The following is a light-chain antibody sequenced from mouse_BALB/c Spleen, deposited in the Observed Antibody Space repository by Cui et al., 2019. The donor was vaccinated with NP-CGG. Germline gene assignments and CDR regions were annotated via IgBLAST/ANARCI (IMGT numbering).Light chain of an antibody. Sequence: QAVVTQESALTTSPGETVTLTCRSSTGAVITSNDDKWDQEKRDHVVTGIRGGINNRAPGVPARFSGSLIGDKAALTITGAQTEDEAIYFCALWYSNNWVFGGGTKLTVL. CDR3: ALWYSNNWV. J-gene: IGLJ1*01. CDR2: GIN. V-gene: IGLV1*01. CDR1: TGAVITSND.